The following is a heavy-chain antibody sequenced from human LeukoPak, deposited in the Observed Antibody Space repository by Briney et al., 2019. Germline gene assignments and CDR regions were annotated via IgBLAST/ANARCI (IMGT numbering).Heavy chain of an antibody. V-gene: IGHV3-21*01. Sequence: GGSLRLSCAASGFTFRSYSMNWVRQAPGKGLEWVSSISSSSSYIYYADSVEGRFTISRDNAKNSLYLQMNSLRAEDTAVYYCARRRDFDYWGQGTLVTVSS. J-gene: IGHJ4*02. CDR2: ISSSSSYI. CDR1: GFTFRSYS. CDR3: ARRRDFDY.